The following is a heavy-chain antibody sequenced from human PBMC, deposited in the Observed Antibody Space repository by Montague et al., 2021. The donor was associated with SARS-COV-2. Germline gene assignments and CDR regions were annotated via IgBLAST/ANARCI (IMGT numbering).Heavy chain of an antibody. D-gene: IGHD3-10*01. V-gene: IGHV5-10-1*01. CDR3: ARENFRRYYGSGGYYINAFDI. CDR2: IDPSDSYT. J-gene: IGHJ3*02. Sequence: QSGAEVKKPGESLRISCKGSGYSFTSYWISWVRQMLGKGLEWMGRIDPSDSYTNYSPSFQGHVTISADKSISTAYLQWSSLKASDTAMYYCARENFRRYYGSGGYYINAFDIWGQGTMVTVSS. CDR1: GYSFTSYW.